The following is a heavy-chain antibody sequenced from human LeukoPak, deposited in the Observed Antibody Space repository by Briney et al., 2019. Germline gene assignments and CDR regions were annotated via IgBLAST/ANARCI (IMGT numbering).Heavy chain of an antibody. D-gene: IGHD3-22*01. V-gene: IGHV5-51*01. Sequence: GESLKISCKGSGYSFTSYWIGWVRQMPGKGLEWMGIIYPGDSDTRYSPSFQGQVTISADKSISTAYLQWSSLKASDTAMYYCARQKGGYYYDSSGYYFGDYWGQGTLVTVSS. J-gene: IGHJ4*02. CDR1: GYSFTSYW. CDR2: IYPGDSDT. CDR3: ARQKGGYYYDSSGYYFGDY.